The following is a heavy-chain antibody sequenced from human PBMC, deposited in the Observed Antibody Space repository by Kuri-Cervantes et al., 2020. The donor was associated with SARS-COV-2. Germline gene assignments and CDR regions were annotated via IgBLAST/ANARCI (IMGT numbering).Heavy chain of an antibody. D-gene: IGHD2-15*01. Sequence: GESLKISCAASGFTFSNAWMSWVRQAPGKGLEWVGRIKSKTDGGTTDYAASVKGRFTISRDDSKNTLYLQMNSLKTEDTAVYYCTTVGCSGGSCYYYYYGMDVWGQGTTVTVSS. CDR3: TTVGCSGGSCYYYYYGMDV. V-gene: IGHV3-15*01. CDR2: IKSKTDGGTT. CDR1: GFTFSNAW. J-gene: IGHJ6*02.